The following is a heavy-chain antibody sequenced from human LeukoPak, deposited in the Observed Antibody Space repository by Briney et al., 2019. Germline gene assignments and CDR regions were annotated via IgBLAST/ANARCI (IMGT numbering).Heavy chain of an antibody. Sequence: GGSLRLSCAASGFTFSSYEMKWVRQAPGKGLEWVSYISSSGSTIYYADSVKGRFTISRDNAKNSLYLQMNSLRAEDTAVYYCARASWGLYDIWGQGTMVTVSS. CDR1: GFTFSSYE. CDR2: ISSSGSTI. V-gene: IGHV3-48*03. CDR3: ARASWGLYDI. D-gene: IGHD3-16*01. J-gene: IGHJ3*02.